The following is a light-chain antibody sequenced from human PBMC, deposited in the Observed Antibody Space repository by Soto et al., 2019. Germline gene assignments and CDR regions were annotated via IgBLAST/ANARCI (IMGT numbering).Light chain of an antibody. CDR3: QQYNSYPWT. Sequence: DTQMTQSPSTLSASVGDRVTIICRASQSVSSWLAWYQQKPGKAPKLLIYKASSLESGVPSRFSGSGSGTEFTLTISSLQPDDFATYYCQQYNSYPWTFGQGTKVDI. CDR2: KAS. V-gene: IGKV1-5*03. CDR1: QSVSSW. J-gene: IGKJ1*01.